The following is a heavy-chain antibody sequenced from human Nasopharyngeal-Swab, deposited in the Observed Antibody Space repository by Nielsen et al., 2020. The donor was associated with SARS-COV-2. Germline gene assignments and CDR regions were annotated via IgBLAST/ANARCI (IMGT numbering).Heavy chain of an antibody. CDR1: GYNFAVYI. CDR2: INAGNGDT. J-gene: IGHJ4*02. CDR3: ARHFYSRSSRLLYLDY. D-gene: IGHD6-6*01. V-gene: IGHV1-3*01. Sequence: ASVKVSCKASGYNFAVYIMHWVRQAPVQGLEWMGWINAGNGDTKYSQKFQDRVTFTRDTSADTAYMELSSLRSEDTAVYFCARHFYSRSSRLLYLDYWGQGTLVTVSS.